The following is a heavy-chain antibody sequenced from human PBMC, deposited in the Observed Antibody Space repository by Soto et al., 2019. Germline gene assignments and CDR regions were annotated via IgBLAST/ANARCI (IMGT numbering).Heavy chain of an antibody. V-gene: IGHV1-18*04. CDR1: GYTFTSYG. CDR3: ARHLYSSGWGHYDY. J-gene: IGHJ4*02. D-gene: IGHD6-19*01. Sequence: ASVKVSCKASGYTFTSYGISWVRQAPGQGLEWMGWISAYNGNTNYAQKLQGGVTMTTDTSTSTAYMELRSLRSDDTAVYHCARHLYSSGWGHYDYWGQGTLVTVSS. CDR2: ISAYNGNT.